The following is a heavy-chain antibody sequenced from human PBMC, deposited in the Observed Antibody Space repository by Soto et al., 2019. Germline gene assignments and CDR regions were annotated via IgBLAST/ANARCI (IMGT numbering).Heavy chain of an antibody. D-gene: IGHD2-2*01. Sequence: TSETLSLTCAVYGGSFSGYYWSWIRQPPGKGLEWIGEINHSGSTNYNPSLKSRVTISVDTSKNQFSLKLSSVTAADTAVYYCARFSAVVPALYYYYYGMDVWGQGTTVTVSS. V-gene: IGHV4-34*01. CDR2: INHSGST. CDR1: GGSFSGYY. CDR3: ARFSAVVPALYYYYYGMDV. J-gene: IGHJ6*02.